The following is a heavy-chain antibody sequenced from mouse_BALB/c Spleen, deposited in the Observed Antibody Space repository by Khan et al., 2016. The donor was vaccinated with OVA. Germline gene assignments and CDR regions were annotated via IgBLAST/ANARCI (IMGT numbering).Heavy chain of an antibody. Sequence: EVQLQESEPGLVKPSQSLYLTCTVTGYSITSDYAWNWIRQFPGNKLDWMGSISYIGGTNYNPALKSEISITRDTSKNQFFLQLNSVTTEDTAPYYCARDGSRYNYAMDYWGQGTSVTVSS. D-gene: IGHD2-3*01. CDR3: ARDGSRYNYAMDY. CDR2: ISYIGGT. J-gene: IGHJ4*01. V-gene: IGHV3-2*02. CDR1: GYSITSDYA.